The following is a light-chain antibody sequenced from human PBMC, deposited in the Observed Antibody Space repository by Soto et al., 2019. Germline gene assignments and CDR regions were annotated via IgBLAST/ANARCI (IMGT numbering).Light chain of an antibody. Sequence: QSALTQPASVSGSPGQSITISCTGTSGDVGAYTYVSWYQQHPGKAPKLMIFEVSHRPSGVSHRFSGSKSGNTASLTISGLQAEDEADYYCSSYTSSYSYVFGTGTKLTVL. CDR2: EVS. V-gene: IGLV2-14*01. CDR3: SSYTSSYSYV. J-gene: IGLJ1*01. CDR1: SGDVGAYTY.